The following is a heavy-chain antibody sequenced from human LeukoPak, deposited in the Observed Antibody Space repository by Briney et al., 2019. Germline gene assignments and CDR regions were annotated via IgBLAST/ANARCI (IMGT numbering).Heavy chain of an antibody. V-gene: IGHV3-23*01. CDR2: TSGSGGST. CDR3: AKDIYGDIVVVPAASSVSPSDY. CDR1: GFTFSSYA. Sequence: GGSLRLSCAASGFTFSSYAMSWVRQAPGKGLEWVSATSGSGGSTYYADSVKGRFTISRDNSKNTLYLQMNSLRAEDTAVYYCAKDIYGDIVVVPAASSVSPSDYWGQGTLVTVSS. D-gene: IGHD2-2*01. J-gene: IGHJ4*02.